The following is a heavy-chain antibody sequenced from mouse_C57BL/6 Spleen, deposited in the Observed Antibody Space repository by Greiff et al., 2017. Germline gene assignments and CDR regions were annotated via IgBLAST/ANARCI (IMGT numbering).Heavy chain of an antibody. V-gene: IGHV1-76*01. J-gene: IGHJ2*01. Sequence: VQLQQSGAELVRPGASVKLSCKASGYTFTDYYINWVKQRPGQGLEWIARIYPGSGNTYYNEKFKGKATLTAEKSSSTAYMQLSSLTSEDSAVYFCAREDGSSFYFDYWGQGTTLTVSS. D-gene: IGHD1-1*01. CDR3: AREDGSSFYFDY. CDR2: IYPGSGNT. CDR1: GYTFTDYY.